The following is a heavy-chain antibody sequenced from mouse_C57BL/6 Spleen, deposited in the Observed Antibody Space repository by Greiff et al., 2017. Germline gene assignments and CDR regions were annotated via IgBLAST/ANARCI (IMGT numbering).Heavy chain of an antibody. J-gene: IGHJ4*01. V-gene: IGHV1-19*01. Sequence: EVQLQQSGPVLVKPGASVKMSCKASGYTFTDYSMNWVKQSHGKSLEWIGGINPYNGGTSYNQKFKGKATLTVDKSSSTAYMELNSLTSEDSAVYYCARGYYGTDYWGQGTSVTVSS. CDR2: INPYNGGT. CDR3: ARGYYGTDY. CDR1: GYTFTDYS.